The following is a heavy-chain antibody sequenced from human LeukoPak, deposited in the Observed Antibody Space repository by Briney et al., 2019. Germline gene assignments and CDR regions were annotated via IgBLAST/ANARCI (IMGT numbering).Heavy chain of an antibody. Sequence: PGGSLRLSCAASGFTFSNFAMSWVHQAPGKGLQWVSAISDSGGGTFYADSVKGRFTISRDNSKNTLYLQMNSLRAEDTAVYYCAKVGVGWVAFEYWGQGTLVTVSS. CDR1: GFTFSNFA. V-gene: IGHV3-23*01. D-gene: IGHD3-16*01. J-gene: IGHJ4*02. CDR3: AKVGVGWVAFEY. CDR2: ISDSGGGT.